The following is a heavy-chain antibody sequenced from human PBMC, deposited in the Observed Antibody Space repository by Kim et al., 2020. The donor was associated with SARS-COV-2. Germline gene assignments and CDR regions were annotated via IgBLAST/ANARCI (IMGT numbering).Heavy chain of an antibody. V-gene: IGHV4-34*01. J-gene: IGHJ4*02. CDR2: INHSGST. CDR3: VGVAREGYSYGYGGFFDY. Sequence: SETLSLTCAVYGGSFSGYYWSWIRQPPGKGLEWIGEINHSGSTNYNPSLKSRVTISVDTSKNQFSLKLSSVTAADTAVYYCVGVAREGYSYGYGGFFDYWGQGTLVTVSS. CDR1: GGSFSGYY. D-gene: IGHD5-18*01.